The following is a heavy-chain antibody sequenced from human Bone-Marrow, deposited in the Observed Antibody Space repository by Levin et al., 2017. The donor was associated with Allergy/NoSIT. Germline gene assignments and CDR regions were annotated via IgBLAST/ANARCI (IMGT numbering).Heavy chain of an antibody. CDR2: ISSSGNTI. Sequence: LSLTCAGSGTSFSSYEMDWIRQAPGKGLEWVSYISSSGNTIYNADSVKGRFTISRDNAKKSLYLQMNSLRVEDTATYYCASLRHGYSYHYMDVWGKGTTVIVSS. CDR1: GTSFSSYE. V-gene: IGHV3-48*03. J-gene: IGHJ6*03. CDR3: ASLRHGYSYHYMDV. D-gene: IGHD5-12*01.